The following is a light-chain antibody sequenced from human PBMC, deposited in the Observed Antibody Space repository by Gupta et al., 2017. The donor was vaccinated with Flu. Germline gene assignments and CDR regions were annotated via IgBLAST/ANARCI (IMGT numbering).Light chain of an antibody. V-gene: IGKV3-11*01. Sequence: DRATLACRASQSVTSIAWYQQKPGQAPRLLIYDASNRATGIPARFSGSGSGTDFTLTISSLEPEDFAVYYCQQRTNWPPMYTFGQGTKLEIK. CDR1: QSVTS. CDR2: DAS. J-gene: IGKJ2*01. CDR3: QQRTNWPPMYT.